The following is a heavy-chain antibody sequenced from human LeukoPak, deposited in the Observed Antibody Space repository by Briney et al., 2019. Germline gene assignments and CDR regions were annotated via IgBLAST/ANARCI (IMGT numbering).Heavy chain of an antibody. J-gene: IGHJ4*02. CDR3: ARSTGYSTTWELDS. Sequence: SETLSLTCTVSGGSIDIYYWNWIRQPPGKGLEWIGFTSSIGRTNANASLKSRVTLSVDTSKSHFSLRMYFVTAADTAVYYCARSTGYSTTWELDSWGQGILVTVSS. CDR2: TSSIGRT. D-gene: IGHD6-13*01. V-gene: IGHV4-59*01. CDR1: GGSIDIYY.